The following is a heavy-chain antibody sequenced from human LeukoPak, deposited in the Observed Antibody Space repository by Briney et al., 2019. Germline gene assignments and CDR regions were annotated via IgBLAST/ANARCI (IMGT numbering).Heavy chain of an antibody. V-gene: IGHV4-59*01. Sequence: SETLSLTCTVSGGSISSYYWSWIRQPPGKGLEWIGYIYYSGSTNYNPSLKSRVTISVDTSKNQFSLKLSSVTAADTAVYYCARVGSTMVRGVLNYFDYWGQGTLVTVSS. CDR2: IYYSGST. CDR1: GGSISSYY. D-gene: IGHD3-10*01. CDR3: ARVGSTMVRGVLNYFDY. J-gene: IGHJ4*02.